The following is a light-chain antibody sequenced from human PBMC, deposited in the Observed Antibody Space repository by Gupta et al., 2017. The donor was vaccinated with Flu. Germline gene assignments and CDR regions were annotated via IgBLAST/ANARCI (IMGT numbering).Light chain of an antibody. Sequence: DTQIIQSPSSLSASVGDRVTITCRASQAIGNSLAWYQQKPGRVPKLLIYGASTLQLGVPSRFSGSGSGTDFTLTISSLQPEDVATYYCQKDKSAPWTFGQGTKVEIK. CDR1: QAIGNS. CDR3: QKDKSAPWT. J-gene: IGKJ1*01. V-gene: IGKV1-27*01. CDR2: GAS.